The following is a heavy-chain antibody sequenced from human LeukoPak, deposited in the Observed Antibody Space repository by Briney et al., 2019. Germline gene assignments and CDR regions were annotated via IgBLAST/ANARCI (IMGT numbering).Heavy chain of an antibody. J-gene: IGHJ5*02. Sequence: SQTLSLTCAISGDSVSSNSAAWNWIRQSPSRGLEWLGRTYYRSKWYNDYAVSVKSRITINPDTSKNQFSLQLNSVTPEDTAVYYCARETAAGVPADQNWFDPWGQGTLVTVSS. D-gene: IGHD6-13*01. CDR1: GDSVSSNSAA. CDR3: ARETAAGVPADQNWFDP. CDR2: TYYRSKWYN. V-gene: IGHV6-1*01.